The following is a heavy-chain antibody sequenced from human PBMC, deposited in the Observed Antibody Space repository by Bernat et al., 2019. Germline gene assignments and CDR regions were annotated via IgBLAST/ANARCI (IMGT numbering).Heavy chain of an antibody. CDR2: IWYDGSNK. D-gene: IGHD2-15*01. J-gene: IGHJ3*02. V-gene: IGHV3-33*01. CDR3: ARVVVEDAFDI. CDR1: GFTFSSYG. Sequence: QVQLVKSGGGVVQPGRSLRLSCAASGFTFSSYGMHWVRQAPGKGLEWVAVIWYDGSNKYYADSVKGRFTISRDNSKNTLYLQMNSLRAEDTAVYYCARVVVEDAFDIWGQGTMVTVSS.